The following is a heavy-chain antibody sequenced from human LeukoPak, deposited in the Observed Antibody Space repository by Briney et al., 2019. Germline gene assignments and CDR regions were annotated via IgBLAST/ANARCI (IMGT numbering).Heavy chain of an antibody. CDR2: INPNSGGT. CDR3: ARGGHPISSSWYYFDY. D-gene: IGHD6-13*01. J-gene: IGHJ4*02. Sequence: ASVKVSCKASGYTFTGYYMHWVRQAPGQGLEWMGWINPNSGGTNYAQKFQGRVTMTRDTSISTAYVELSRLRSDDTAVYYCARGGHPISSSWYYFDYWGQGTLVTVSS. CDR1: GYTFTGYY. V-gene: IGHV1-2*02.